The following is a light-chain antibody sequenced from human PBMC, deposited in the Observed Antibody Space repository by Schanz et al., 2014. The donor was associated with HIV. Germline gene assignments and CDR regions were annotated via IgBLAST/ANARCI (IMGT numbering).Light chain of an antibody. CDR2: GNT. V-gene: IGLV1-40*01. CDR3: SSYTNNSTHVV. CDR1: RSNIGAGYD. J-gene: IGLJ2*01. Sequence: QSVLTQPPSVSGAPGQRVTISCTGSRSNIGAGYDVHWYQQLPGTAPKLLIYGNTNRPSGVPDRFSGSKSGTSASLAITGLQAEDEADYYCSSYTNNSTHVVFGGGTKLTVL.